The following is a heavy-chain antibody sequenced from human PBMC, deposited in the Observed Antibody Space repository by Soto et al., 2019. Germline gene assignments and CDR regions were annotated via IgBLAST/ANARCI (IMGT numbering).Heavy chain of an antibody. CDR3: ARDPAP. Sequence: QVQLQESGPGLVKPSQTLSLTCTVSGGSISTGGYYWSWIRQHPGKGLEWIGYFYNRATTYYNPSLKSRVTLSVDTSKNQFSLKLSSVTVADTAGYYCARDPAPWGQGALVTVSS. J-gene: IGHJ5*02. CDR1: GGSISTGGYY. CDR2: FYNRATT. V-gene: IGHV4-31*03.